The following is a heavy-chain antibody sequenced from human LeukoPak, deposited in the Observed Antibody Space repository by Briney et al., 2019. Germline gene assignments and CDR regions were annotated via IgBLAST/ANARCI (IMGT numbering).Heavy chain of an antibody. CDR2: ISGSGGST. D-gene: IGHD2-21*01. V-gene: IGHV3-23*01. CDR1: GFTFSSYA. J-gene: IGHJ4*02. Sequence: GGSLRLSCAASGFTFSSYAMSWVRQASGKGLEWVSAISGSGGSTYYADSVKGRFTISRDNSKNTLYLQMNSLRAEDTAVYYCAKDQDPKRCGGDCLEAADYWGQGTLVTVSS. CDR3: AKDQDPKRCGGDCLEAADY.